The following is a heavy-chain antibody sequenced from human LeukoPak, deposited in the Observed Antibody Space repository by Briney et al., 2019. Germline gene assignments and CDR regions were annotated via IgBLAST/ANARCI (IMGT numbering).Heavy chain of an antibody. Sequence: SVKVSCKASGGTFSSYAISWVRQAPGQGLEWMGGIIPIFGTANYAQKFQGRVTITADKSTSTAYMELSSLRSEDTAVYYCARGKNLLELLPRIDYWGQGTLVTVSS. CDR2: IIPIFGTA. V-gene: IGHV1-69*06. CDR3: ARGKNLLELLPRIDY. CDR1: GGTFSSYA. J-gene: IGHJ4*02. D-gene: IGHD3-10*01.